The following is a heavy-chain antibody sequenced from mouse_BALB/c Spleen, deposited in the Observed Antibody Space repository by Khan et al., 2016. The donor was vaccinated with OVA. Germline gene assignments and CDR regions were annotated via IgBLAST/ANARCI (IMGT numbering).Heavy chain of an antibody. Sequence: QVQLKESGAELVRPGASVKLSCKASGYSFTSYWMNWMKQRPGQGLEWIGIIHPSDSETRLNQKFKDKATLTVDKSSSTAYMQLSSPTSEDSAVXYCARGTTASYWYFDVWGAGTTVTVSS. J-gene: IGHJ1*01. D-gene: IGHD1-2*01. V-gene: IGHV1-61*01. CDR1: GYSFTSYW. CDR3: ARGTTASYWYFDV. CDR2: IHPSDSET.